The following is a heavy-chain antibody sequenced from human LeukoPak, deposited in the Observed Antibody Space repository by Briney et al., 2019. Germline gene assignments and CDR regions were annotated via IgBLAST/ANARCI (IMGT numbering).Heavy chain of an antibody. CDR2: IYYSGST. CDR3: ARRGGSSWYYFDY. V-gene: IGHV4-59*01. CDR1: GGSMSSYY. D-gene: IGHD6-13*01. Sequence: SETLSLTCTVSGGSMSSYYWSWIRQPPGKGLEWIGYIYYSGSTNYNPSLKSRVTISVDTSKNQFSLKLSSVTAADTAVYYCARRGGSSWYYFDYWGQGTLVTVSS. J-gene: IGHJ4*02.